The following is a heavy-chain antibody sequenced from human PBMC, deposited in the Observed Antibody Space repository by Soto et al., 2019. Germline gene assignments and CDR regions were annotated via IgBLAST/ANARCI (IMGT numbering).Heavy chain of an antibody. CDR2: IWYDGSNK. CDR3: ARLGYCSSTRCYYYGMDV. Sequence: GGSLRLSCAASGFTFRSYGMHWVRQAPGKGLEWVAVIWYDGSNKYYVDSVKGRFSISRDNSKNTLYLQMNSLRAEDTAVYYCARLGYCSSTRCYYYGMDVWGQGTTVTVYS. J-gene: IGHJ6*02. D-gene: IGHD2-2*01. CDR1: GFTFRSYG. V-gene: IGHV3-33*01.